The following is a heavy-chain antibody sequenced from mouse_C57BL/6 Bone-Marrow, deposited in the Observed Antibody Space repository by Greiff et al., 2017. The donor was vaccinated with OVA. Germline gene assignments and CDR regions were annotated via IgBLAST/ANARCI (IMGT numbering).Heavy chain of an antibody. D-gene: IGHD2-4*01. CDR1: GFNIKDDY. CDR2: IDPENGDT. Sequence: LQQSGAELVRPGASVKLSCTASGFNIKDDYMHWVKQRPEQGLEWIGWIDPENGDTEYASKFQGKATITADTSSNTAYLQLSSLTSEDTAVYYCTTYDYLAWFAYWGQGTLVTVSA. CDR3: TTYDYLAWFAY. J-gene: IGHJ3*01. V-gene: IGHV14-4*01.